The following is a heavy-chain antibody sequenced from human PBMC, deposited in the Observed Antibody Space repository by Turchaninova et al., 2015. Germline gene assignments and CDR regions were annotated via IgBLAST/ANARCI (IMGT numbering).Heavy chain of an antibody. V-gene: IGHV7-4-1*02. J-gene: IGHJ4*02. CDR3: ALLYGSGQSIRFDS. Sequence: QVLLVQPASALEKAGASVWLFCKTSGVTFANYPINWGRQAPGQGLEWMGLINTITCNPTDAQGFRGRFVFSLDTSASTAYLQISGLKDEDTAVYYCALLYGSGQSIRFDSWGQGTLVTVSS. CDR1: GVTFANYP. D-gene: IGHD3-10*01. CDR2: INTITCNP.